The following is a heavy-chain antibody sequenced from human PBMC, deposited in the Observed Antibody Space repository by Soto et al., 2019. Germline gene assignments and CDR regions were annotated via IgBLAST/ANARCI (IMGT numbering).Heavy chain of an antibody. CDR1: GGSISSGDYY. CDR2: IYYSGST. CDR3: ARVRVVTKTLFDY. D-gene: IGHD3-9*01. V-gene: IGHV4-30-4*01. J-gene: IGHJ4*02. Sequence: SETLSLTCTVSGGSISSGDYYWSWIRQPPGKGLEWIGYIYYSGSTYYNPSLKSRVTISVDTSKNQFSLKLSSVTAADTAVYYCARVRVVTKTLFDYWGQGTLVTVSS.